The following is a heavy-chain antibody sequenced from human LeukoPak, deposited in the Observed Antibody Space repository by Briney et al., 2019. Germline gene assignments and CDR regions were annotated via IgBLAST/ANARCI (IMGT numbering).Heavy chain of an antibody. Sequence: GGSLRLSCAASGFTFSSNGMTWVRQAPGKGLEWVSYISSSSSTIYYADSVKGRFTISRDNAKNTLYLQMNSLRAEDTAVYYCARDPHYYDSSGSFDYWGQGTLVTVSS. J-gene: IGHJ4*02. CDR3: ARDPHYYDSSGSFDY. V-gene: IGHV3-48*04. CDR1: GFTFSSNG. D-gene: IGHD3-22*01. CDR2: ISSSSSTI.